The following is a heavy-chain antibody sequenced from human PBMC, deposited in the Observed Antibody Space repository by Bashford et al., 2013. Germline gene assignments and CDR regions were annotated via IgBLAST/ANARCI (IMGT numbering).Heavy chain of an antibody. CDR2: FDPEDGET. V-gene: IGHV1-24*01. CDR1: GYTLTDLS. Sequence: ASVKVSCKTSGYTLTDLSMHWVRQTPGKGLEWMGGFDPEDGETIYAQKFQGRVTMTEDTFTDTAYMELSSLRSEDTAVYYCTTGRIRFLEWSNWGQGTLVTVSS. CDR3: TTGRIRFLEWSN. J-gene: IGHJ4*02. D-gene: IGHD3-3*01.